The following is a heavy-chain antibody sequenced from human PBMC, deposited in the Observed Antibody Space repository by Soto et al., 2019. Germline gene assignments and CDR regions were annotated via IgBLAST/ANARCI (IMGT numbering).Heavy chain of an antibody. CDR3: ARAGAAPYYYYGLDV. D-gene: IGHD3-10*01. CDR1: GYTFTAYD. CDR2: IRAYNGDT. V-gene: IGHV1-18*01. J-gene: IGHJ6*02. Sequence: ASVKVSCKASGYTFTAYDIYWVRQAPGQGLEWKGWIRAYNGDTNYAQKFQTRDTMTKDKSTDTAYMDLRSLTSDDTAIYYCARAGAAPYYYYGLDVWGQGTTVTVSS.